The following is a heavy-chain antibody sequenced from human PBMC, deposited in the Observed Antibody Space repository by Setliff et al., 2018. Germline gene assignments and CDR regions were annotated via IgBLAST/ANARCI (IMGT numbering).Heavy chain of an antibody. CDR3: AKTKGFGDGWFDP. V-gene: IGHV1-2*02. CDR1: AYSFSGYY. D-gene: IGHD3-10*01. Sequence: ASVKVSCKTSAYSFSGYYIHWVRQAPGQGLEWMGWINTNNGGTKYAQTFQGRVTMTRDTSITTAYMELSRLTSDDTAIYYCAKTKGFGDGWFDPWGQGTLVTVSS. J-gene: IGHJ5*02. CDR2: INTNNGGT.